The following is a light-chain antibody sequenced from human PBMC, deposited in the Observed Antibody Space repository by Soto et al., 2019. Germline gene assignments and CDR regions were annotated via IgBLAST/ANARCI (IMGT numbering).Light chain of an antibody. CDR2: AAS. CDR3: QQHNNWPV. J-gene: IGKJ1*01. Sequence: TVFPATLPVPSRERATLSGRASQSVSSNLAWYQQKPGQAPRLLIYAASTRATGIPARFSGSGSGTEFTLTISSLQSEDFAVYYCQQHNNWPVFGEGTKVDIK. CDR1: QSVSSN. V-gene: IGKV3-15*01.